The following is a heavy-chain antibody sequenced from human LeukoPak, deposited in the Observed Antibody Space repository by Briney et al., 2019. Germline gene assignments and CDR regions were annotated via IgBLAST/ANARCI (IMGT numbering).Heavy chain of an antibody. CDR1: GGSISSGGYY. Sequence: PSQTLSLTCTVSGGSISSGGYYWSWIRQHPGKGLEWIGYIYYSGSTYYNPSLKSRVTISVDTSKNQFSLKLSSVTAADTAVYYCARVFCSSTSCYPYFDYWGQGTLVTVSS. V-gene: IGHV4-31*03. J-gene: IGHJ4*02. CDR2: IYYSGST. D-gene: IGHD2-2*01. CDR3: ARVFCSSTSCYPYFDY.